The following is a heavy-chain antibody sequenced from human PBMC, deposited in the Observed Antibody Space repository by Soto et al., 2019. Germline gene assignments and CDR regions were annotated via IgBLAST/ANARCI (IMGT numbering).Heavy chain of an antibody. D-gene: IGHD1-1*01. CDR1: GYIFTSYG. CDR2: ISTYNHNT. J-gene: IGHJ4*02. CDR3: ARGTPPLEPFDY. V-gene: IGHV1-18*01. Sequence: ASVKVSCKASGYIFTSYGISWVRQALGQGLEWMGWISTYNHNTNYARKVQGRVAVTTDTSTRTAYMELRSLTSDDTAMYYCARGTPPLEPFDYWGQGTLVTVSS.